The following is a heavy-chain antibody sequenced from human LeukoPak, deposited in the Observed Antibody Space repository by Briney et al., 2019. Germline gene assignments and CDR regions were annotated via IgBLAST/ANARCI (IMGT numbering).Heavy chain of an antibody. CDR2: IYSDGST. Sequence: GGSLRLSCAASGFTVSSNYMNWVRQAAGKGLEWVSVIYSDGSTYYANSVKGRFTISRDNSKNTLYLQMNSLRAEDTAIYYCAKASGYYYPFDYWGQGSLVTVSS. D-gene: IGHD3-22*01. V-gene: IGHV3-53*01. CDR1: GFTVSSNY. J-gene: IGHJ4*02. CDR3: AKASGYYYPFDY.